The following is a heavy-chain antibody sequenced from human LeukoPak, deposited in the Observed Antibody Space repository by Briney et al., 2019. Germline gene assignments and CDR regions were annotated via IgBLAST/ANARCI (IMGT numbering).Heavy chain of an antibody. CDR1: EFTFSNYV. V-gene: IGHV3-23*01. J-gene: IGHJ3*02. CDR2: IRQSGDIT. Sequence: GGSLRLSCAASEFTFSNYVMNWVRQAPGKGLEWVSSIRQSGDITYYADSVKGRFTISRDNSKNTLSLEMNSLSREDTAIYYCVRRGGSDGWGAFDIWGQGTVVTVSS. D-gene: IGHD5-24*01. CDR3: VRRGGSDGWGAFDI.